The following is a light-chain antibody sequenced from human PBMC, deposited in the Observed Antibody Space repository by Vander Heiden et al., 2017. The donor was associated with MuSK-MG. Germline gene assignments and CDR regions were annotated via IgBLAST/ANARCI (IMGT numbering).Light chain of an antibody. J-gene: IGKJ3*01. CDR1: QGISNY. Sequence: DIQMTQSPSSLSASVGDRVTITCRASQGISNYLAWYQQKPGKGPKLLIYAASTLQAGVPSRFSGSSYGRDFTLTISSRQPEDVAAYYCQKHNSSPPFTFGHGTKVDIK. CDR2: AAS. V-gene: IGKV1-27*01. CDR3: QKHNSSPPFT.